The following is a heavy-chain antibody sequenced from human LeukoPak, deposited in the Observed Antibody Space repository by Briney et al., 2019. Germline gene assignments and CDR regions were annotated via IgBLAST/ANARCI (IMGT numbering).Heavy chain of an antibody. V-gene: IGHV3-11*01. CDR3: ARGSDNWNDYYYYYMDV. J-gene: IGHJ6*03. CDR1: GFTFSDYN. CDR2: ISRSGSTK. Sequence: PGGSLRLSCAASGFTFSDYNMRWIRQAPGKGLEWVSSISRSGSTKYYADSVKGRFTISRDNAKNSLFLQMNSLRAEDTAVYYCARGSDNWNDYYYYYMDVWGKGTTVTVSS. D-gene: IGHD1-20*01.